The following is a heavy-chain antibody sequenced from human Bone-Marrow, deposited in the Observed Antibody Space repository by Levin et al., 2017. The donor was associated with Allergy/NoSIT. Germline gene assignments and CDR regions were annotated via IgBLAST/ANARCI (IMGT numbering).Heavy chain of an antibody. CDR3: ARAYCTGGSCYPGASYFDY. Sequence: ASVKVSCKASGYTFTNYGLSWVRQAPGQGLEWMGWISAYNGNKNYAQDFQGRVTMTIDTSTTTAYMELRSLSSDDTAVYYCARAYCTGGSCYPGASYFDYWGQGTLVTVSS. J-gene: IGHJ4*02. CDR2: ISAYNGNK. V-gene: IGHV1-18*01. D-gene: IGHD2-15*01. CDR1: GYTFTNYG.